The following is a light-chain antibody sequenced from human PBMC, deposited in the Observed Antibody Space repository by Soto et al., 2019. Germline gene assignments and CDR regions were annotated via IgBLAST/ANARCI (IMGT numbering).Light chain of an antibody. CDR2: LGS. V-gene: IGKV2-28*01. CDR3: YHPLHTPWK. Sequence: DIVMTQSPLSLPVTPGEPASISCRSSQSLLHSNGYNYLDWYLQKSGQSPQLLIYLGSTRASGVTYRFNGSGSGTDFTLKIRRVAAEDVGVYSCYHPLHTPWKFSQGTKVDIK. CDR1: QSLLHSNGYNY. J-gene: IGKJ1*01.